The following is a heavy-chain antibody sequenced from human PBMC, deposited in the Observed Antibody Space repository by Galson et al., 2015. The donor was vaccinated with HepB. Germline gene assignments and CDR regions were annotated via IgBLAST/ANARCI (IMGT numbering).Heavy chain of an antibody. V-gene: IGHV3-66*04. Sequence: SLRLSCAASGFTVGSNYMSWVRQAPRKGLEWVSVIYSGGSTYYADSVKGRFTISRDNSKNTLYLQMNSLRVEDTAVYYCATRIAVADFDYWGQGTLVTVSP. CDR1: GFTVGSNY. J-gene: IGHJ4*02. CDR3: ATRIAVADFDY. D-gene: IGHD6-19*01. CDR2: IYSGGST.